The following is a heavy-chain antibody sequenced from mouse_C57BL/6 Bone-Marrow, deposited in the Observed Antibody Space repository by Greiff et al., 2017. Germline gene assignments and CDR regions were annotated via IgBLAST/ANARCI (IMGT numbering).Heavy chain of an antibody. J-gene: IGHJ1*03. CDR3: ARSLYYYGSSYGYFDV. CDR2: IRNKANGYTT. CDR1: GFTFTDYY. D-gene: IGHD1-1*01. V-gene: IGHV7-3*01. Sequence: EVQLVESGGGLVQPGGSLSLSCAASGFTFTDYYMSWVRQPPGKALEWLGFIRNKANGYTTEYSASVKGRFTISRDNSQSILYLQMNALRAEDSATYYCARSLYYYGSSYGYFDVWGTGTTVTVSS.